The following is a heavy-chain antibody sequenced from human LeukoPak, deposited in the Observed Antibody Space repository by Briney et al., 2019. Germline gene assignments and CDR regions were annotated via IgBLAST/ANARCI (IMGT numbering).Heavy chain of an antibody. CDR2: ISSSSSYI. D-gene: IGHD6-13*01. J-gene: IGHJ4*02. CDR3: ASLADSSSWYDYFDY. Sequence: GGSLRLSCAASGFTFSSYSMNWVRQAPGKGLEWVSSISSSSSYIYYADSVKGRFTISRDNAKNSLYLQMNSLRAEDTAVYYCASLADSSSWYDYFDYWGQGTLVTVSS. V-gene: IGHV3-21*01. CDR1: GFTFSSYS.